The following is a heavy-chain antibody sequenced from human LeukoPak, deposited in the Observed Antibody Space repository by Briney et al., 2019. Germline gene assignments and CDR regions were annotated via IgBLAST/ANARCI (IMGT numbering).Heavy chain of an antibody. Sequence: PGGSLRLSCAASGFTFSSYWMSWVRQAPGKGLEWVANIKQDGSEKYYVDSVKGRFTISRDNSKNTLYLQMNSLRAEDTAVYYCAKGSRGAARPKMFDYWGQGTLVTVSS. V-gene: IGHV3-7*03. CDR3: AKGSRGAARPKMFDY. CDR1: GFTFSSYW. D-gene: IGHD6-6*01. J-gene: IGHJ4*02. CDR2: IKQDGSEK.